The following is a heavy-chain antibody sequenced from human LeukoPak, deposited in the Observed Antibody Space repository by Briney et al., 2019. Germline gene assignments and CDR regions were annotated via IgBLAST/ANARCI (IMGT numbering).Heavy chain of an antibody. V-gene: IGHV1-18*01. D-gene: IGHD5-24*01. CDR2: ISAYNGNT. J-gene: IGHJ4*02. CDR3: ARDNGDGYNSYYFDY. Sequence: GVSVKVSCKASGYTFTSYGISWVRQAPGQGLEWMGWISAYNGNTNYAQKLQGRVTMTTDTSTSTAYMELRSLRSDDTAVYYCARDNGDGYNSYYFDYWGQGTLVTVSS. CDR1: GYTFTSYG.